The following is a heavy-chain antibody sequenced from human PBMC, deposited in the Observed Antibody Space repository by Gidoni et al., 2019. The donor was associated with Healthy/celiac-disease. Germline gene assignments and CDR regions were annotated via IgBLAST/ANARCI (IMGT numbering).Heavy chain of an antibody. D-gene: IGHD6-19*01. V-gene: IGHV4-34*01. J-gene: IGHJ5*02. CDR1: GGSFSGYY. CDR3: ARAGSGWLNWFDP. Sequence: QVQLQQWGAGLLKPSETLSLTCAVYGGSFSGYYWSWIRQPPGKGLEWIGEINHSGSTNYNPSLKSRVTISVDTSKNQFSLKLSSVTAADTAVYYCARAGSGWLNWFDPWGQGTLVTVSS. CDR2: INHSGST.